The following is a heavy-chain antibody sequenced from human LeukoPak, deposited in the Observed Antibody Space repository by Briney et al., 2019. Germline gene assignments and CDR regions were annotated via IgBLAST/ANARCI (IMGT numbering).Heavy chain of an antibody. V-gene: IGHV3-23*01. J-gene: IGHJ4*02. CDR1: GFTFSSYA. D-gene: IGHD2-2*01. Sequence: EGSLRLSCAASGFTFSSYAMSWVRQAPGKGLEWVSAISGSGGGTYYADSVKGRFTISRDNSKNTLYLQMNSLRAEDTAVYYCAKDSCSSTSCYWDYWGQGTLVTVSS. CDR2: ISGSGGGT. CDR3: AKDSCSSTSCYWDY.